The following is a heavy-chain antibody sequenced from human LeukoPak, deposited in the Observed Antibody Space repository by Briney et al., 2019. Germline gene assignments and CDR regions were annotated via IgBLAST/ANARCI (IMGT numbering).Heavy chain of an antibody. D-gene: IGHD1-1*01. V-gene: IGHV3-23*01. CDR3: AVEGFDI. CDR2: ISNSGGIS. CDR1: GFTFSRYA. J-gene: IGHJ3*02. Sequence: GGSLRLSCAVSGFTFSRYAINWVRQPPGKGLEWVSIISNSGGISVYADSVKGRFTISRDNSKNTLYLQMSSLRAEDTAVYYCAVEGFDIWGHGTMVTVSS.